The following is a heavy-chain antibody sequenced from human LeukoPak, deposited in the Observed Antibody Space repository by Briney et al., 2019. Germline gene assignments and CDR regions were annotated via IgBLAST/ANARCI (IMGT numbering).Heavy chain of an antibody. CDR1: GYTFTSYY. V-gene: IGHV1-46*01. D-gene: IGHD3-9*01. Sequence: ASVKVSCKASGYTFTSYYMHWVRQAPGQGLEWMGIINPSGGSTSYAQKFQGRVTMTRDTSTSTVYMELSSLRSEDTAVYYCARDFRRPARNYDILTGYYKWFDPWGQGTLVTVSS. CDR2: INPSGGST. J-gene: IGHJ5*02. CDR3: ARDFRRPARNYDILTGYYKWFDP.